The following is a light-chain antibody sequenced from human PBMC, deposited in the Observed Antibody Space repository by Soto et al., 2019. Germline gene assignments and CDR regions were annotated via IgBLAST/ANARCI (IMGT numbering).Light chain of an antibody. J-gene: IGKJ1*01. CDR2: ATS. CDR3: QQSDSTGTWT. V-gene: IGKV1-39*01. CDR1: QSISSY. Sequence: DVKMSQSPSSLSATVGDRVTITCRVSQSISSYLNWYQQKPGKAPKLLIYATSSLQSGVPSRFSGSGSGTDFTLTISSLQPEDFATYYCQQSDSTGTWTFGQGTKVDIK.